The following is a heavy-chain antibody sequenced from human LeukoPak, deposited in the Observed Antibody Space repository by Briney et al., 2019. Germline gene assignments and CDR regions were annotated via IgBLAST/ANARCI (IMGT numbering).Heavy chain of an antibody. D-gene: IGHD2-8*01. CDR1: GFTFSSYG. V-gene: IGHV3-30*02. CDR3: AKDQYCTNGVCSDDAFGI. J-gene: IGHJ3*02. Sequence: GGSLRLSCAASGFTFSSYGMHWVRQAPGKGLEWVAFIRYDGSNKYYADSVKGRFTISRDNSKNTLYLQMNSLRAEDTAVYYCAKDQYCTNGVCSDDAFGIWGQGTMVTVSS. CDR2: IRYDGSNK.